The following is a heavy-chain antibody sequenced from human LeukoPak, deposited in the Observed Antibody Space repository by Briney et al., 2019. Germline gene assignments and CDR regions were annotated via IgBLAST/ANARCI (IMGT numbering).Heavy chain of an antibody. J-gene: IGHJ5*02. V-gene: IGHV1-2*02. CDR1: GYTFIGYY. CDR3: ARGAYQLLYGGEWFDP. CDR2: INPNSGGT. D-gene: IGHD2-2*02. Sequence: ASVKVSCVASGYTFIGYYMHSVRQAPGQGLEWVGWINPNSGGTNYAQKVKGRVTMTRDTSISTAYMELSRLRSDDTAVYYCARGAYQLLYGGEWFDPWGQGTLVTVSS.